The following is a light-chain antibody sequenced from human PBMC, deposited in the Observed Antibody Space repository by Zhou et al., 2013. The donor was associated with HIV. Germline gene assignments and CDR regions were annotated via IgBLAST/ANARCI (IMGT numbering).Light chain of an antibody. CDR2: DVS. CDR1: QSVGNS. CDR3: QQYNSYSSS. V-gene: IGKV3-11*01. Sequence: EIVLTQSPATLSLSPGERATLSCRASQSVGNSLAWYQQKPGQTPRLLIYDVSTRATGVPARFSGSGSGTEFTLTISSLQPDDFATYYCQQYNSYSSSFGQGTKLEIK. J-gene: IGKJ2*04.